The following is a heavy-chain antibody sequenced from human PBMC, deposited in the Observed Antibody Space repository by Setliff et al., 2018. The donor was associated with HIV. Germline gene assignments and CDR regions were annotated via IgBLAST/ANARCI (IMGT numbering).Heavy chain of an antibody. Sequence: SGPTLVNPTQTLTLTCTLSGLSLNISDVGVGWLRQPPGKALGWLALIYWNDDRRYSPSLKSRVTVTKDTAKNQVVLTMTNMDPADTATYFCAHSPDTWYFGEYFRHWGQGTLVTVST. J-gene: IGHJ1*01. V-gene: IGHV2-5*01. CDR3: AHSPDTWYFGEYFRH. CDR2: IYWNDDR. CDR1: GLSLNISDVG. D-gene: IGHD3-9*01.